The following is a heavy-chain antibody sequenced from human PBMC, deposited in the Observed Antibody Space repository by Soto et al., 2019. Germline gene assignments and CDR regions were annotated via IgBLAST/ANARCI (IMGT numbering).Heavy chain of an antibody. Sequence: EVQLLESGGGLVQPGGSLRLSCAASGFTFSSYAMSWVRQAPGKGLEWVSAISGSGGSTYYADSVKGRFTISRDNSKNTLYLKMNSLRAEDTAVYYCAKARDDYYYYMDVWGKGTTVTVSS. J-gene: IGHJ6*03. CDR1: GFTFSSYA. CDR2: ISGSGGST. V-gene: IGHV3-23*01. CDR3: AKARDDYYYYMDV.